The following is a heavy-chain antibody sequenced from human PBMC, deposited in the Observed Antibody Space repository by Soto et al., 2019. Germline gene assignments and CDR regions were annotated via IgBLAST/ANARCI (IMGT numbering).Heavy chain of an antibody. CDR2: INHSGST. V-gene: IGHV4-34*01. Sequence: QVQLQQWGAGLLKPSETLSLTCAVYDGSSNNYYWSWIRQPPGKGLEWIGGINHSGSTNYNASLKSRVTISEATSKKQFSLELRFVTAADTAVYYCARGGLIRGVLYYWGQGTLVTVSS. CDR3: ARGGLIRGVLYY. J-gene: IGHJ4*02. CDR1: DGSSNNYY. D-gene: IGHD3-10*01.